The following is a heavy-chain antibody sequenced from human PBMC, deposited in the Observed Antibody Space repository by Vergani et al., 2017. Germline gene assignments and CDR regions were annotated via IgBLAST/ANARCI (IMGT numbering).Heavy chain of an antibody. CDR1: GFTFSSYS. CDR2: ISSSSSTI. D-gene: IGHD3-22*01. J-gene: IGHJ3*02. CDR3: ARDRTRGYYATPDAFDI. Sequence: VQLVESGGGVVQPGRSLRLSCAASGFTFSSYSMNWVRQAPGKGLEWVSYISSSSSTIYYADSVKGRFTISRDNAKNSLYLQMNSLRAEDTAVYYCARDRTRGYYATPDAFDIWGQGTLVTVSS. V-gene: IGHV3-48*01.